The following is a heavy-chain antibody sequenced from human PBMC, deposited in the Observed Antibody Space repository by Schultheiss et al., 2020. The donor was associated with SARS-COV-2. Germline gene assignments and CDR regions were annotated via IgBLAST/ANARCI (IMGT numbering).Heavy chain of an antibody. CDR2: INSDGSST. Sequence: GGSLRLSCAASGFTFSSYWMYWVRQPPGKGLVWLSRINSDGSSTMYADSVMGRFTISRDNAENTLYLQMNSLRAKDTAVYYCTTRWSGSGSYSHWGQGTLVTVSS. J-gene: IGHJ4*02. CDR1: GFTFSSYW. D-gene: IGHD3-10*01. V-gene: IGHV3-74*03. CDR3: TTRWSGSGSYSH.